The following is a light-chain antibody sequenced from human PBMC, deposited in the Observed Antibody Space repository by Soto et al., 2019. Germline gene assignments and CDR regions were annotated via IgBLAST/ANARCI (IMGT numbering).Light chain of an antibody. CDR3: QQYGSSSYT. CDR1: QSISSSY. Sequence: EIVLTQSPGTLSLSPGERATLSCRASQSISSSYLAWYQQKPGQAPRLLIYGASGRATGIPDRFSGSGSGTDFTLTIGRLEPEDFAVYYCQQYGSSSYTFGQGTKLEIK. V-gene: IGKV3-20*01. CDR2: GAS. J-gene: IGKJ2*01.